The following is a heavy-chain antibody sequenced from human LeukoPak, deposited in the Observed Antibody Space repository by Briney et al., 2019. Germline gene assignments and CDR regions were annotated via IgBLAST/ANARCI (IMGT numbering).Heavy chain of an antibody. CDR2: IFYSGST. Sequence: SETLSLTCTVSGGSISSYYWGWIRQPPGKGLEWIGSIFYSGSTYYNPSLKSRVTISVDTSKNQFSLKLSSVTAADTAVYYCASPEYSSGWRLSYWGQGTLVTVS. CDR1: GGSISSYY. CDR3: ASPEYSSGWRLSY. J-gene: IGHJ4*02. V-gene: IGHV4-39*01. D-gene: IGHD6-19*01.